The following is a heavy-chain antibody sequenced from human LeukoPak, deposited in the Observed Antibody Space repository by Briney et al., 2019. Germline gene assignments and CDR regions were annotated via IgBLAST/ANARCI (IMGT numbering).Heavy chain of an antibody. V-gene: IGHV4-39*07. CDR2: IYYSGST. D-gene: IGHD2-2*01. CDR1: GGCISSSSYY. J-gene: IGHJ5*02. Sequence: SETLSLTCTVSGGCISSSSYYWGWIRQPPGKGLEWIGSIYYSGSTYYNPSLKSRVTISVDTSKNQFSLKLSSVTAADTAVYYCARGVIVVVPAANNNWFDPWGQGTLVTVSS. CDR3: ARGVIVVVPAANNNWFDP.